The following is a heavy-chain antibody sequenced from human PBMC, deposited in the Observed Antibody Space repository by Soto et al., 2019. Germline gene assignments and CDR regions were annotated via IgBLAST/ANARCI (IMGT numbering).Heavy chain of an antibody. Sequence: SETLSLTCTVSGGSISSYYWTWIRQPPGKGLDWIGYIYYSGSTNYNPSLKSRVTISVDTSKSQFSLRLSSVTAADTAVYYCARQSSSGNFDYWGQGTLVTVSS. V-gene: IGHV4-59*01. CDR3: ARQSSSGNFDY. D-gene: IGHD6-13*01. J-gene: IGHJ4*02. CDR1: GGSISSYY. CDR2: IYYSGST.